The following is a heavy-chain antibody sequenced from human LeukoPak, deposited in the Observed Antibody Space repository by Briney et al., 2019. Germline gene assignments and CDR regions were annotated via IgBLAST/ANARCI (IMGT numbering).Heavy chain of an antibody. CDR1: AYTFTNYF. Sequence: ASVKVSCKGSAYTFTNYFMHWVRHAPGQGLEWMGIMNPTDDYTEYAQKFQGRVTMTKDTSTSTVYMELSSLRSEDTAVYYCARAVDQHFDFGGQGTLVTASS. V-gene: IGHV1-46*01. CDR2: MNPTDDYT. J-gene: IGHJ4*02. CDR3: ARAVDQHFDF.